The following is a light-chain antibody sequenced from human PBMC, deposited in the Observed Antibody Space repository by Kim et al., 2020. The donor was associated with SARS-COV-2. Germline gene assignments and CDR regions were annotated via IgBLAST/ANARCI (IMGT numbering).Light chain of an antibody. CDR3: GTWDSSLSGGV. Sequence: QSVLTQPPSVSAAPGQKVTISCSGSSSNIGNNYVSWYQQLPGTAPKLLIYDNNKRPSGIPDRFSGSESGTSATLGITGLQTGDEADYYCGTWDSSLSGGVFGTGTKVT. CDR2: DNN. CDR1: SSNIGNNY. J-gene: IGLJ1*01. V-gene: IGLV1-51*01.